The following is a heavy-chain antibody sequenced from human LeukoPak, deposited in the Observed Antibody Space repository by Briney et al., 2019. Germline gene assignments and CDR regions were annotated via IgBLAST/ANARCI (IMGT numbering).Heavy chain of an antibody. CDR3: ARDKGYCSSTSCLVLDY. CDR1: GYTFTGYY. J-gene: IGHJ4*02. V-gene: IGHV1-2*02. CDR2: INPNSGGT. D-gene: IGHD2-2*01. Sequence: ASVMVSCKASGYTFTGYYMNWVRQALGQGLEWMGWINPNSGGTNYAQKFQGRVTMTRDTSISTAYMELSRLRSDDTAVYYCARDKGYCSSTSCLVLDYWGQGTLVTVSS.